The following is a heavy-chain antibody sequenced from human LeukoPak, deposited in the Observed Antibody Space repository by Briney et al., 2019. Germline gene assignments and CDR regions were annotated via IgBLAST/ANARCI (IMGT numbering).Heavy chain of an antibody. CDR3: ATDLGGYFSGSGSYWGSLDY. D-gene: IGHD3-10*01. J-gene: IGHJ4*02. CDR2: IKRKSDGGTP. V-gene: IGHV3-15*01. CDR1: GFTFSNAW. Sequence: GGSLRLSCAASGFTFSNAWMRWVRQAPGKGLEWVGRIKRKSDGGTPDNAAPVKGRFTISRDDSKNTLYLQMNSLKIEDKAMYYCATDLGGYFSGSGSYWGSLDYWGQGTVVTVSS.